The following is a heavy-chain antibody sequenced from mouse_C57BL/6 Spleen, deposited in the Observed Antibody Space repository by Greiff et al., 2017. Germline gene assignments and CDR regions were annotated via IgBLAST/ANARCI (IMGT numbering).Heavy chain of an antibody. CDR2: ISSGSSTI. CDR3: GVDWFAY. V-gene: IGHV5-17*01. J-gene: IGHJ3*01. CDR1: GFTFSDYG. Sequence: EVKLVESGGGLAKPGGSLKLSCAASGFTFSDYGMHWVRQAPEKGLEWVAYISSGSSTIYYADTVKGRFTISRDNAKNTLFLQMTSLRSEDTAMYYCGVDWFAYWGQGTLVTVSA.